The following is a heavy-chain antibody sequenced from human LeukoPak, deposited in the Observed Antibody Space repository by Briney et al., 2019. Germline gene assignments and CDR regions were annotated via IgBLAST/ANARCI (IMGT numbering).Heavy chain of an antibody. D-gene: IGHD5-12*01. Sequence: SETLSLTCTVSGYSISSGYYWGWIRQPPGKGLEGIGSIYLSGSPYYNPSLKSRVPISVDTYKNPFSLKLSSVTAADTAVYSCARAHPMAWILYWGQGTLVTVSS. J-gene: IGHJ4*02. V-gene: IGHV4-38-2*02. CDR1: GYSISSGYY. CDR2: IYLSGSP. CDR3: ARAHPMAWILY.